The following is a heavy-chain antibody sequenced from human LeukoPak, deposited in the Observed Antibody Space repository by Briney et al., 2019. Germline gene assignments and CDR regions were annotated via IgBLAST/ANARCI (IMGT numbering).Heavy chain of an antibody. Sequence: KPSETLSLTCVVSGVSFNSYDWSWIRQAPGKGLEWIGYIYYTGGEINYNPSLKSRLTISVDTSKNQFSLMLTSVTATDTAVYYCASPAAPTAAFDIWAQGTMVTVSS. D-gene: IGHD2-2*01. CDR2: IYYTGGEI. CDR1: GVSFNSYD. CDR3: ASPAAPTAAFDI. J-gene: IGHJ3*02. V-gene: IGHV4-59*08.